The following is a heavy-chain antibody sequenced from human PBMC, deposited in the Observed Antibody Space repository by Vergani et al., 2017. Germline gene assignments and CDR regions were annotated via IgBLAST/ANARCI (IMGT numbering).Heavy chain of an antibody. Sequence: QLQLQESGPGLVKPSETLFLTCTVSGGSSSSSSYYWGWIRQPPGKGLEWIGSIYYSGITYYNPSLKSRVTISVDTSKNQFSLKRSSVTAADTAVYYCARPGSSEMVPFDYWGQGALVTVSS. D-gene: IGHD5-12*01. J-gene: IGHJ4*02. V-gene: IGHV4-39*01. CDR2: IYYSGIT. CDR3: ARPGSSEMVPFDY. CDR1: GGSSSSSSYY.